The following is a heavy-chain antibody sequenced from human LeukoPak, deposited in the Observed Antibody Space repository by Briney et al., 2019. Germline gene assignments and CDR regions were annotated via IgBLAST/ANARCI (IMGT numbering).Heavy chain of an antibody. J-gene: IGHJ4*02. Sequence: ASVKVSCKASGYTFTNYAVNWLRQAPGQRLEWMGRINAGNGDTKFSQNYQARVTITRDASASTAYMELSSLTSEDTAVYFCARGLWSAHRKEYYFDSWGQGILVTVSS. CDR2: INAGNGDT. CDR1: GYTFTNYA. V-gene: IGHV1-3*01. CDR3: ARGLWSAHRKEYYFDS. D-gene: IGHD3-3*01.